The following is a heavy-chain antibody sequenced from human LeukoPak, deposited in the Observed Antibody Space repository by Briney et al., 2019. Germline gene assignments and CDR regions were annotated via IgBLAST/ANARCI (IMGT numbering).Heavy chain of an antibody. Sequence: GGSLRLSCAASGFTVTSNYMSWVRQAPGKGLEWVSVIYSGGSTNYSDSVKERFTISTHNSKNTFYLPMNSLRAEDTAVYYCARDSPVSGVDYWGQGTLVTVSS. CDR1: GFTVTSNY. D-gene: IGHD6-19*01. V-gene: IGHV3-53*01. J-gene: IGHJ4*02. CDR2: IYSGGST. CDR3: ARDSPVSGVDY.